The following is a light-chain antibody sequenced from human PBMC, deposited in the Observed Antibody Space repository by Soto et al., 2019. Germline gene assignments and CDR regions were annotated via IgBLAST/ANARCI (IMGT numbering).Light chain of an antibody. Sequence: EIVLTQSPATLSLSPGERATLSCRASQSVSSYLAWYQQKPGQAPRLLIYDASNRATGIVARFSGSGSGPYFSLTISSLEPEDFALYYCQQPSNSPWTFGQGTKVEIK. CDR2: DAS. CDR3: QQPSNSPWT. J-gene: IGKJ1*01. CDR1: QSVSSY. V-gene: IGKV3-11*01.